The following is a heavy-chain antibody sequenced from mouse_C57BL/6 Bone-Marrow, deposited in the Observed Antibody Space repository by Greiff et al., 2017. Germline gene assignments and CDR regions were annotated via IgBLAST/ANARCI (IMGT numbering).Heavy chain of an antibody. Sequence: LVAPSQSLSITCTVSGFSLTSYGVHWVRQPPGKGLEWLVVIWSDGSTTYNSALKSRLSISKDNSKSQVFLKMNSLQTDDTAMYYCARQGGSSYLYYAMDYWGQGTSVTVSS. J-gene: IGHJ4*01. CDR3: ARQGGSSYLYYAMDY. V-gene: IGHV2-6-2*01. CDR1: GFSLTSYG. D-gene: IGHD1-1*01. CDR2: IWSDGST.